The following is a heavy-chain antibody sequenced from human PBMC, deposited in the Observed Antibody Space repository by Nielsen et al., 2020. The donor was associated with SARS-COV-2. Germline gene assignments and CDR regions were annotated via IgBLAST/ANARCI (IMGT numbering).Heavy chain of an antibody. CDR1: GGSFSSYY. D-gene: IGHD3-3*01. J-gene: IGHJ6*02. V-gene: IGHV4-34*09. CDR2: IHYSGST. CDR3: ARGGTVFRVVTRMDV. Sequence: SETLPLTCAAYGGSFSSYYWSWIRQPPGKGLEWIGSIHYSGSTYYNPSLKSRVTISVDTSKNQFSLKLSSVTAADTAVYYCARGGTVFRVVTRMDVWGQGTTVTVSS.